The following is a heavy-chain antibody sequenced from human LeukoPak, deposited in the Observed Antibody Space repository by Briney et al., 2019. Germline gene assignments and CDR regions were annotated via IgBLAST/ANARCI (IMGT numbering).Heavy chain of an antibody. Sequence: ASVKVSCKASGYTFTVYYIRWLRQAPGQGLEWLGWINPNNGGTLYAQKFQGGVTMTRDTSISAVYMELNRLTADDTAVYYCARGVATAGAKFFDYWGQGTLVTVSS. CDR3: ARGVATAGAKFFDY. CDR2: INPNNGGT. D-gene: IGHD6-13*01. CDR1: GYTFTVYY. J-gene: IGHJ4*02. V-gene: IGHV1-2*02.